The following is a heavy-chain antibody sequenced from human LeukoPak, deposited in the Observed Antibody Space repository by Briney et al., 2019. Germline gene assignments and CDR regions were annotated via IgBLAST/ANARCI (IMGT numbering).Heavy chain of an antibody. V-gene: IGHV3-21*01. J-gene: IGHJ4*02. D-gene: IGHD3-10*01. CDR2: ISSSSSYI. CDR1: GFTFSSYS. Sequence: GGSLRLSCAASGFTFSSYSMNWVRQAPGKGLEWVSSISSSSSYIYYPDSVKGRFTISRDNDKNSQYLQMNSLRAEDTAVYYWARSDYYGSGSYFALDYWGQGTLVTVSS. CDR3: ARSDYYGSGSYFALDY.